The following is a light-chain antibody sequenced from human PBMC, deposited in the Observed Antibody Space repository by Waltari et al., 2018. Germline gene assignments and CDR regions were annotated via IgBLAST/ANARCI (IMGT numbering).Light chain of an antibody. CDR3: QQYENWPPYT. V-gene: IGKV3-15*01. Sequence: EIVMTQSPATLPVSPGDRANISCRASQSVNSNLAWYQQKPGQAPRLLIYTASTRATGVPARFSGSGSGTHFTLTISSLQSEDFAVYYCQQYENWPPYTFGQGTNLEIK. J-gene: IGKJ2*01. CDR2: TAS. CDR1: QSVNSN.